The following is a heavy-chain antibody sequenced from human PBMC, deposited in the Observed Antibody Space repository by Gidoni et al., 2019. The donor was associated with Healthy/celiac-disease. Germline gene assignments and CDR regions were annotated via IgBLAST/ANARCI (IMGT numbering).Heavy chain of an antibody. V-gene: IGHV4-38-2*02. Sequence: QVQLQESGPGLVKPSETLSLTCTVSGYSISSGYYWGWIRQPPGKGLEWIGSIYHSGSTYYNPSLKSRVTISVDTSKNQFSLKLSSVTAADTAVYYCARVVAITGTSYYYYYMDVWGKGTTVTVSS. CDR3: ARVVAITGTSYYYYYMDV. CDR2: IYHSGST. D-gene: IGHD1-7*01. J-gene: IGHJ6*03. CDR1: GYSISSGYY.